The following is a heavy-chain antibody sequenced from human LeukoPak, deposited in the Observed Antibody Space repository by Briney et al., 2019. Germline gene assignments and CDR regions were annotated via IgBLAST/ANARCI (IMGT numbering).Heavy chain of an antibody. D-gene: IGHD3-10*01. CDR1: GFTFSSYG. V-gene: IGHV3-30*02. CDR2: IRYDGSNK. CDR3: VKDGEHEAWFDQYYFDF. Sequence: GGSLRLSCAASGFTFSSYGMHWVRQAPGKGLEWVAFIRYDGSNKYYADSVKGRFTISRDNSKNTLYLLMNSLRVEDTAVYYCVKDGEHEAWFDQYYFDFWGQGTLVTVSS. J-gene: IGHJ4*02.